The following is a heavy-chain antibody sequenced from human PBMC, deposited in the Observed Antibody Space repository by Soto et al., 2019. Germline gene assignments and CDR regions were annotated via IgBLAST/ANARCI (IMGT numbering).Heavy chain of an antibody. CDR2: INPNSGGT. CDR1: GYTFTGYY. Sequence: ASVKVSCKASGYTFTGYYMHWVRQAPGQGLEWMGWINPNSGGTNYAQKFQGRVTMTRDTSISTAYMELSRLRSDDTAVYYCASESGVLRFLEWSPGPYHYYGMDVWGQGTTVTVSS. J-gene: IGHJ6*02. CDR3: ASESGVLRFLEWSPGPYHYYGMDV. V-gene: IGHV1-2*02. D-gene: IGHD3-3*01.